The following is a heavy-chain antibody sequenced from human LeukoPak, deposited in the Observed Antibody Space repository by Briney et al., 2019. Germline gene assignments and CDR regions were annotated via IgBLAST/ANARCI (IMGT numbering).Heavy chain of an antibody. V-gene: IGHV3-21*01. Sequence: GGSLRLSCAASGFTFGSYSMNWVRQAPGKGLEWVSSISSSSSYIYYADSVKGRFTISRDNAKNSLYLQMNSLRAEDTAVYYCARDRRGYDYPYWGQGTLVTVSS. CDR2: ISSSSSYI. CDR3: ARDRRGYDYPY. CDR1: GFTFGSYS. D-gene: IGHD5-12*01. J-gene: IGHJ4*02.